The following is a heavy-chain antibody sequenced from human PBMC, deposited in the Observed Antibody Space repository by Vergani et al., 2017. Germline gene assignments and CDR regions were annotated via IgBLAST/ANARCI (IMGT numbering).Heavy chain of an antibody. CDR1: GFTFSDYY. CDR2: ISSSSSYT. V-gene: IGHV3-11*06. Sequence: QVQLVESGGGLVKPGGSLRLSCAASGFTFSDYYMSWIRQAPGKGLEWVSYISSSSSYTNYADSVKGRFTISRDNAKNSLYLQMNSLRAEDTAVYYCARDLRYDSSGYYSNYYYYYGMDVWGQGTTVTVSS. D-gene: IGHD3-22*01. J-gene: IGHJ6*02. CDR3: ARDLRYDSSGYYSNYYYYYGMDV.